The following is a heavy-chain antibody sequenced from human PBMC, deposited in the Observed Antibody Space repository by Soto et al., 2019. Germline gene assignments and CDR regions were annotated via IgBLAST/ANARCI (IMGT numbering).Heavy chain of an antibody. J-gene: IGHJ4*02. CDR1: GFTFSSYA. CDR3: AKDLRPLSGSYPYYFDY. D-gene: IGHD1-26*01. Sequence: PGGSLRLSCAASGFTFSSYAMSWVRQAPGKGLEWVSAISGSGGSTYYADSVKGRFTISRDNSKNTLYLQMNSLRAEDTAVYYCAKDLRPLSGSYPYYFDYWGQGTLVTVSS. V-gene: IGHV3-23*01. CDR2: ISGSGGST.